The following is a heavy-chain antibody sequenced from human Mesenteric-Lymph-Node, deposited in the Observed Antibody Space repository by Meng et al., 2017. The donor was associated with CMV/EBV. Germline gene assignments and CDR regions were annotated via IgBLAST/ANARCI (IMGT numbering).Heavy chain of an antibody. J-gene: IGHJ6*02. Sequence: GESLKISCAASGFTFSSYEMNWVRQAPGKGLEWVSYISSSGSTIYYADSVKGRFTISRDNAKNSLYLQMNSLRAEDTAVYYCARDLESGYWGVYGMDVWGQGTTVTVSS. D-gene: IGHD3-3*01. CDR2: ISSSGSTI. CDR3: ARDLESGYWGVYGMDV. CDR1: GFTFSSYE. V-gene: IGHV3-48*03.